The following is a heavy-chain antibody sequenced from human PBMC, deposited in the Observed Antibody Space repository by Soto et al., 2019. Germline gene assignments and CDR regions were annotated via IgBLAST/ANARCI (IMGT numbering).Heavy chain of an antibody. CDR2: ISSSSSYI. CDR1: GFPLQSYN. J-gene: IGHJ4*02. CDR3: ARNYGQLDY. V-gene: IGHV3-21*01. Sequence: AGGCLRLPCAPPGFPLQSYNTNWVRQAPGKGMEWVSSISSSSSYIYYADSVKGRFTISRDNAKNSLYLQMNSLRAEDTAVYYCARNYGQLDYWGQGTLVTVSS. D-gene: IGHD4-17*01.